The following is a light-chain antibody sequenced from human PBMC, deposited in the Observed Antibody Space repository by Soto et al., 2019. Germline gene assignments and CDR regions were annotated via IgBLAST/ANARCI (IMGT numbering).Light chain of an antibody. CDR2: GAS. CDR3: QQYGRSPWT. Sequence: ESVLTQSPGTLSLSPGDRATLSCRASQSISSSYLAWYQQAPGQAPRLLIYGASSRATGIPDRFSGSGSGTDFTLTIRRLEPEDFAVYYCQQYGRSPWTFGQGTKVDIK. CDR1: QSISSSY. V-gene: IGKV3-20*01. J-gene: IGKJ1*01.